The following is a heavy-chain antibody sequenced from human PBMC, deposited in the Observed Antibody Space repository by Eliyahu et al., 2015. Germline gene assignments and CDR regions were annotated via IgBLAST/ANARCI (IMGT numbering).Heavy chain of an antibody. CDR1: XFXFXXYG. J-gene: IGHJ4*02. CDR2: IWYDGSNK. V-gene: IGHV3-33*01. Sequence: QVQLVESGGGVVQPGXSXRLSCAASXFXFXXYGMHWVRQAPGKGLEWVAVIWYDGSNKYYADPVKGRFTISRDNSKNTLYLQMNSLRAEDTAVYYCARGTARPFDLTPIDYWGQGTLVTVSS. D-gene: IGHD2-15*01. CDR3: ARGTARPFDLTPIDY.